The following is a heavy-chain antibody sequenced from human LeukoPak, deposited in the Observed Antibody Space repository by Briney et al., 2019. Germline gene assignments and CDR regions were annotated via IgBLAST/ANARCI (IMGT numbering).Heavy chain of an antibody. CDR1: GFTFSSYW. CDR3: ARDLSFYGSSGSFDY. CDR2: IKQNGSEK. Sequence: GGSLRLSCAASGFTFSSYWMSWVRQALGKGLDWVANIKQNGSEKYYVDSVKGRFTISRDNAKNSLYLQMNSLRDEDTAVYYCARDLSFYGSSGSFDYWGQGTLVTVSS. V-gene: IGHV3-7*01. J-gene: IGHJ4*02. D-gene: IGHD3-22*01.